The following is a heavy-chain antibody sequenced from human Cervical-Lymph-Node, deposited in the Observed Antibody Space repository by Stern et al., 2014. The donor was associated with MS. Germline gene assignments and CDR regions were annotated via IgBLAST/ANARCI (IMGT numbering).Heavy chain of an antibody. J-gene: IGHJ5*02. CDR3: ALSSETSDRWYSLGYDL. D-gene: IGHD6-13*01. CDR2: SFPVFGTP. CDR1: AGTFSKFP. Sequence: VQLVVPGAEVTMPGSSVKVFCKDFAGTFSKFPSSWVRQAPGQGLECMGGSFPVFGTPTYAQDFRGRVTITADVSTSTVYMELSSLRSDDTAVYYCALSSETSDRWYSLGYDLWGQGTLVTVSS. V-gene: IGHV1-69*01.